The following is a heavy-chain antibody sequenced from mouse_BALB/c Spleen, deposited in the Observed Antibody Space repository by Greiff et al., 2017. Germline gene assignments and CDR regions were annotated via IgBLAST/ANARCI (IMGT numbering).Heavy chain of an antibody. D-gene: IGHD2-10*01. CDR1: GYTFTDYN. V-gene: IGHV1-18*01. Sequence: VQLQQSGPELVKPGASVKIPCKASGYTFTDYNMDWVKQSHGKSLEWIGDINPNNGGTIYNQKFKGKATLTVDKSSSTAYMELRSLTSEDTAVYYCARSGSLRPYDGNAVYAMDYWGQGTSVTVSS. CDR2: INPNNGGT. J-gene: IGHJ4*01. CDR3: ARSGSLRPYDGNAVYAMDY.